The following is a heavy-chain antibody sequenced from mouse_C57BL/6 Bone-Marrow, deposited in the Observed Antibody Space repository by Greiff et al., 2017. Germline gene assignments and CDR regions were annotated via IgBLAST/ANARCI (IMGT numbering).Heavy chain of an antibody. D-gene: IGHD2-4*01. CDR2: IHPNSGST. J-gene: IGHJ3*01. V-gene: IGHV1-64*01. Sequence: QVQLKQPGAELVKPGASVKLSCKASGYTFTSYWMHWVKQRPGQGLEWIGMIHPNSGSTNYNEKFKSKATLTVDKSSSTAYMQLSSLTSEDSAVYYCARSRGYDYEGFAYWGQGTLVTVSA. CDR3: ARSRGYDYEGFAY. CDR1: GYTFTSYW.